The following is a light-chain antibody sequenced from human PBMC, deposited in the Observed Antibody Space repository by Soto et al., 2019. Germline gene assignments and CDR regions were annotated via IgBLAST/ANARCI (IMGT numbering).Light chain of an antibody. CDR3: CSYADSSNFYV. V-gene: IGLV2-23*02. CDR1: SSDVGSYNL. Sequence: QSALTQPASVSGSPGQSITISCTGTSSDVGSYNLASWYQQHPGKAPKLMIYQVSKRPSGVSNRFSGSKSGNTASLTISGLQAEDEADYYCCSYADSSNFYVFGPGTKVTV. CDR2: QVS. J-gene: IGLJ1*01.